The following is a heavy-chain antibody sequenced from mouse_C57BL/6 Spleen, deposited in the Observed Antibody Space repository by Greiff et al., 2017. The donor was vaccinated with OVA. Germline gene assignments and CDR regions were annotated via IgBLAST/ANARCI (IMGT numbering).Heavy chain of an antibody. CDR2: IHPNSGST. CDR1: GYTFTSYW. Sequence: VQLQQPGAELVKPGASVKLSCKASGYTFTSYWMHWVKQRPGQGLEWIGMIHPNSGSTNYNEKFKSKATLTVDKSSSPAYMQLSSLTSEDSAVYYCARYEDGYDEDAMDYWGQGTSVTVSS. D-gene: IGHD2-2*01. V-gene: IGHV1-64*01. J-gene: IGHJ4*01. CDR3: ARYEDGYDEDAMDY.